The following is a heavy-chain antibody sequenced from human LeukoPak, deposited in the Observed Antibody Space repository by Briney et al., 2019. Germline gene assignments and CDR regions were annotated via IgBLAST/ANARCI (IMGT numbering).Heavy chain of an antibody. CDR2: ISSNGGST. CDR1: GFTFSSYA. J-gene: IGHJ4*02. Sequence: GGSLRLSRSASGFTFSSYAMHWVRQAPGKGLEYVSAISSNGGSTYYADSVKGRFTISRDNSKNTLYLQMSSLRAEDTAVYYCVKGGIAAAFNYFDYWGQGTLVTVSS. V-gene: IGHV3-64D*09. D-gene: IGHD6-13*01. CDR3: VKGGIAAAFNYFDY.